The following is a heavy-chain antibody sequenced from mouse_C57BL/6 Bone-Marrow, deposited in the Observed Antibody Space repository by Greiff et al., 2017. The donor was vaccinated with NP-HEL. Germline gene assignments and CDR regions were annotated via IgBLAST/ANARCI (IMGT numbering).Heavy chain of an antibody. CDR3: ASPYDYDVAWFAY. Sequence: EVMLVESGGDLVKPGGSLKLSCAASGFTFSSYGMSWVGQTPDKRLEWVATISSGGSYTYYPDSVKGRFTISRDNAKNTLYLQMSSLKSEDTAMYYCASPYDYDVAWFAYWGQGTLVTVSA. V-gene: IGHV5-6*01. D-gene: IGHD2-4*01. CDR2: ISSGGSYT. J-gene: IGHJ3*01. CDR1: GFTFSSYG.